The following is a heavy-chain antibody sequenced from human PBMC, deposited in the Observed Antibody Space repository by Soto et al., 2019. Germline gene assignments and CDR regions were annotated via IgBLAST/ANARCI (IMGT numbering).Heavy chain of an antibody. CDR2: IIPIFNST. CDR1: GSRFSNYV. J-gene: IGHJ4*02. D-gene: IGHD2-2*02. V-gene: IGHV1-69*06. CDR3: AREGRGKKAGYNGLVSLGY. Sequence: SVKVSCKVSGSRFSNYVISWVRQAPGHGLEWLGRIIPIFNSTKYAQSFQGRVTITADKSTSTASLELSSLRSDDTAVYYCAREGRGKKAGYNGLVSLGYWGQGTLVTVSP.